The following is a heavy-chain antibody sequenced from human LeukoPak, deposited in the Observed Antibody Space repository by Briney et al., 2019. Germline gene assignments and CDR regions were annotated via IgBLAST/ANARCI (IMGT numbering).Heavy chain of an antibody. CDR2: TYYRSKWYI. CDR1: GDSVSSNSNA. CDR3: ARARPKIPFDC. V-gene: IGHV6-1*01. J-gene: IGHJ4*02. D-gene: IGHD2-21*01. Sequence: SQTLSLTCAISGDSVSSNSNAWNWVRQSPSRGLEWLGRTYYRSKWYIDYAVSVKGRMTIDSDTTKNQFSLQLNSVTPEDTAIYCCARARPKIPFDCWGQGTVVTVSS.